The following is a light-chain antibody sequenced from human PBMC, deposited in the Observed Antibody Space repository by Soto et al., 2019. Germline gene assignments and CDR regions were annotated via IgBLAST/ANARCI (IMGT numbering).Light chain of an antibody. CDR1: QDIRSD. J-gene: IGKJ1*01. CDR3: LQHYTYPWT. Sequence: DIQVTQSPSSLSASVGDRVTITCRASQDIRSDLGWYQQKPGKPPKRLIYGASTLQTGVPSRFSSSGSETEFTLTISSLQPEDFAVYYCLQHYTYPWTFGQGTKVEVK. CDR2: GAS. V-gene: IGKV1-17*01.